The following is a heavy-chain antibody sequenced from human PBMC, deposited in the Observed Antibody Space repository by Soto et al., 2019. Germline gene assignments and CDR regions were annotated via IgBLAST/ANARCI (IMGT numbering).Heavy chain of an antibody. D-gene: IGHD3-22*01. CDR1: GGSISSYY. CDR3: ARDTGAYYYDSSGYRDYFDY. Sequence: SETLSLTCTVSGGSISSYYWSWIRQPPGKGLEWIGYIYYTGSTNYNPSLKSRVTISVDTSKNQFSLKLTSVTAADTAVYYCARDTGAYYYDSSGYRDYFDYWGQGTLVTVSS. V-gene: IGHV4-59*12. J-gene: IGHJ4*02. CDR2: IYYTGST.